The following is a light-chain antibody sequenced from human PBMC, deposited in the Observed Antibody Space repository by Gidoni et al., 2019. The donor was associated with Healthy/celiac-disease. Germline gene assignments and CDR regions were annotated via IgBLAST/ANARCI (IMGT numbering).Light chain of an antibody. J-gene: IGKJ2*01. CDR3: QQYGRT. CDR2: GAS. Sequence: EIVLTQSPGTLSLSPGERATLSCRASQSVSSSYLARYQQKPGQAPRLLIYGASSRATGIPDRFSGSGSVTDFTLTIRRLEPEDFAVYYCQQYGRTFGQGTKLEIK. CDR1: QSVSSSY. V-gene: IGKV3-20*01.